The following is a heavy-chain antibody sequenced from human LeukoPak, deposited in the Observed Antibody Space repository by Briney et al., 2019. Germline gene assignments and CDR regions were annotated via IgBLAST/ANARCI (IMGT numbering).Heavy chain of an antibody. CDR2: IRYDGSNK. D-gene: IGHD2-2*01. J-gene: IGHJ5*02. Sequence: GGSLRLSCAASGFTFSSYGMHWVRQAPCKGLEWVAFIRYDGSNKYYADSVKGRFTISRDNSKNTLYLQMNSLRAEDTAVYYCAKLLVPAARMYNWFDPWGQGTLVTVCS. CDR1: GFTFSSYG. CDR3: AKLLVPAARMYNWFDP. V-gene: IGHV3-30*02.